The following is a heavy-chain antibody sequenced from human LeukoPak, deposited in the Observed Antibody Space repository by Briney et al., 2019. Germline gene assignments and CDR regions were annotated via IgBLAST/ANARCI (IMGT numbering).Heavy chain of an antibody. CDR3: ARDHIVVVPAAKLYYYYYMDV. D-gene: IGHD2-2*01. CDR1: GYTFTGYY. V-gene: IGHV1-2*03. Sequence: LGASVKVSCKASGYTFTGYYMHWVRQAPGQGLEWMGWINPNSGGTNYARKFQGRVTMTRDTSISTAYMELSRLRSDDTAVYYCARDHIVVVPAAKLYYYYYMDVWGKGTTVTVSS. CDR2: INPNSGGT. J-gene: IGHJ6*03.